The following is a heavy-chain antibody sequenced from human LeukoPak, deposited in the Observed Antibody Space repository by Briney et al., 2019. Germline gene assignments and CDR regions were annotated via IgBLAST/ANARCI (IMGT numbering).Heavy chain of an antibody. Sequence: GASVKVSCKASGGTFSSYAISWVRQAPGQGLEWMGRIIPIFGIANYAQKFQGRVTITADKSTSTAYMELSSLRSEDTAVYYCARAAPYYYDSSGDYAFDIWGQGTTVTVSS. D-gene: IGHD3-22*01. CDR1: GGTFSSYA. CDR3: ARAAPYYYDSSGDYAFDI. J-gene: IGHJ3*02. V-gene: IGHV1-69*04. CDR2: IIPIFGIA.